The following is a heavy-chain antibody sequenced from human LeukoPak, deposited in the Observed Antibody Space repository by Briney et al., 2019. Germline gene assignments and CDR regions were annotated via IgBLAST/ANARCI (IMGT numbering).Heavy chain of an antibody. CDR2: ISAYNGNT. CDR3: ARNGPPPQHIVVVPAAHYGMDV. Sequence: ASVKVSCKASGYTFTSYGISWVRQAPGQGLEWMGWISAYNGNTNYAQKLQGGVTMTTDTSTSTAYMELRSLRSDDTAVYYCARNGPPPQHIVVVPAAHYGMDVWGKGTTVTVSS. J-gene: IGHJ6*04. V-gene: IGHV1-18*04. D-gene: IGHD2-2*01. CDR1: GYTFTSYG.